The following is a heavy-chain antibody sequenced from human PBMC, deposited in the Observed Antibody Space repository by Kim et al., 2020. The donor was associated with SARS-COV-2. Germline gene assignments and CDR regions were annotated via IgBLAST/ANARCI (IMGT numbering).Heavy chain of an antibody. D-gene: IGHD2-15*01. J-gene: IGHJ6*02. Sequence: ASVKVSCKASGYTFTSYAMHWVRQAPGQRLEWMGWINAGNGNTKYSQKFQGRVTITRDTSASTAYMELSSLRSEDTAVYYCARYCSGGSCYSDYYYYGMDVWGQGTTVTVSS. V-gene: IGHV1-3*01. CDR1: GYTFTSYA. CDR2: INAGNGNT. CDR3: ARYCSGGSCYSDYYYYGMDV.